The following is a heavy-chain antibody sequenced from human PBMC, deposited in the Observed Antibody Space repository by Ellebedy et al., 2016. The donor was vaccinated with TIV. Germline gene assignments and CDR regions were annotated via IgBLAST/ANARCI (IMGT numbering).Heavy chain of an antibody. J-gene: IGHJ5*02. CDR2: IYQDGSNQ. Sequence: GESLKISCVASGFSFRSYWMSWVRQAPGKGLEWVANIYQDGSNQYYVDSVKGRFTISRDNANKSLFLQMNSLRGEDTAVYYCARRGSYGDYAVQVNPWFDPWGQGTLVTVSS. D-gene: IGHD4-17*01. V-gene: IGHV3-7*01. CDR3: ARRGSYGDYAVQVNPWFDP. CDR1: GFSFRSYW.